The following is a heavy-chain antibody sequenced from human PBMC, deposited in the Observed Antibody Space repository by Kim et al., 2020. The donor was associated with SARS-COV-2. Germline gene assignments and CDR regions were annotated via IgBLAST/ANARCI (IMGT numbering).Heavy chain of an antibody. CDR3: ARKSTTTSWSYYFAD. V-gene: IGHV3-30*04. CDR2: ITYNGTNK. J-gene: IGHJ4*01. D-gene: IGHD1-26*01. Sequence: GGSLRLSCAASGFSFSNYAMIWVRQAPGKGLEWVALITYNGTNKDYADSVKGRFTISRDNSKSTLYLQMNSLRVADTAVYFCARKSTTTSWSYYFADWGEGT. CDR1: GFSFSNYA.